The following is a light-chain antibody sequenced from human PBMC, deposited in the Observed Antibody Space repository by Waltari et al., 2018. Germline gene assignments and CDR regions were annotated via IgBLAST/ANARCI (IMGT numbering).Light chain of an antibody. CDR2: YKSDSEN. V-gene: IGLV5-45*03. J-gene: IGLJ3*02. Sequence: QAVLTQPSSLSASPGASASLTCTLRSGINVGTYKIYWYQQKPGSPPQYLLKYKSDSENQQGSGVPSRFSGSKDASANAGILIISGLQSEDEADYYCMTWHNSAWVFGGGTKLTVL. CDR1: SGINVGTYK. CDR3: MTWHNSAWV.